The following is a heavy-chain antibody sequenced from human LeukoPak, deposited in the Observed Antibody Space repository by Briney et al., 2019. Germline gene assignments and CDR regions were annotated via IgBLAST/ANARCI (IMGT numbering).Heavy chain of an antibody. Sequence: SETLSLTCAVYGGSFSGYYWSWIRQPPGKGLEWIGEINHSGSTNYNPSLKSRVTISVDTSKNQFSLKLSSVTAADTAVYYRARGRTIFGVVIRYYYYGMDVWGQGTTVTVSS. V-gene: IGHV4-34*01. D-gene: IGHD3-3*01. CDR3: ARGRTIFGVVIRYYYYGMDV. CDR1: GGSFSGYY. J-gene: IGHJ6*02. CDR2: INHSGST.